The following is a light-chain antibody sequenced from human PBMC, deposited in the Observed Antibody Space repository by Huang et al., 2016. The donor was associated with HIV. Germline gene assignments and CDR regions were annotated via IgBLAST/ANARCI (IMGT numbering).Light chain of an antibody. V-gene: IGKV1-5*03. CDR2: EAS. CDR3: QHYNVYSLPYT. Sequence: DIQMTQSPSTLSPSVGDRVTIPCRASQSIRRWLAWYQQKPGNAPKLLIYEASTLETWVPSRFSCSGSGTEFTLTISSLQPDDFATYYCQHYNVYSLPYTFGQGTKLEIK. CDR1: QSIRRW. J-gene: IGKJ2*01.